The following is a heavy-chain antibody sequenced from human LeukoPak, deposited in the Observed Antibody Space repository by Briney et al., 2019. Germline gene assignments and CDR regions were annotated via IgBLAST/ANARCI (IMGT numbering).Heavy chain of an antibody. Sequence: GGSLRLSCAASGFTFSSYWMSWVRQAPGKGLEWVANIKQDGSEKYYVDSVKGRFTISRDNAKNSLYLQMNSLRAEDTAVYYCARDRVRWGYAFDIWGQGTMVTVSS. J-gene: IGHJ3*02. V-gene: IGHV3-7*01. CDR2: IKQDGSEK. D-gene: IGHD4-23*01. CDR3: ARDRVRWGYAFDI. CDR1: GFTFSSYW.